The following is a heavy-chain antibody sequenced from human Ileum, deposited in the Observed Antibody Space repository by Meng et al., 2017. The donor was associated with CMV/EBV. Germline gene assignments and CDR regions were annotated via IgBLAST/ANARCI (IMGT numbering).Heavy chain of an antibody. Sequence: SGCTFSSYVRHWVRQAPGKGLEWVALIRYDGNNPFYADSVKGRFTISRDNSKNTLYLQMNSLRGEDTAVYYCARDQGMFGVVTPLGYWGQGSLVTVSS. CDR2: IRYDGNNP. J-gene: IGHJ4*02. CDR3: ARDQGMFGVVTPLGY. CDR1: GCTFSSYV. V-gene: IGHV3-30*02. D-gene: IGHD3-3*01.